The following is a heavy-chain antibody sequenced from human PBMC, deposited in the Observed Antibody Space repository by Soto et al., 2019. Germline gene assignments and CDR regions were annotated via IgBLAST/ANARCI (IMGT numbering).Heavy chain of an antibody. CDR3: AKEIFAAAYAATSAFDL. CDR2: VDGSGADT. J-gene: IGHJ4*02. CDR1: GFTFSSHA. D-gene: IGHD2-8*01. Sequence: PGGSLRLSCTASGFTFSSHAMGWLRQAPGTEPEWVAFVDGSGADTSYADSVKGRFTIAGDNSENSLFLHMNSLRAEDSGRYFCAKEIFAAAYAATSAFDLWGQGTLVTVSS. V-gene: IGHV3-23*01.